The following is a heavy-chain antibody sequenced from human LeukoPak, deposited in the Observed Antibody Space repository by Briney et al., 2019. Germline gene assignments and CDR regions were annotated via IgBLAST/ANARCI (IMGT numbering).Heavy chain of an antibody. Sequence: PGGSLRLSCAASGFVFRNYFMSWVRQAPGKGLEWVASIKNDGSEKYYVDSVRGRYTTSRDNTKNSLYLQMSSLRAEDTAVYYCATDRGWRTSGYYLYYFEYWGQGTLVTFSS. CDR2: IKNDGSEK. CDR3: ATDRGWRTSGYYLYYFEY. D-gene: IGHD3-3*01. V-gene: IGHV3-7*01. J-gene: IGHJ4*02. CDR1: GFVFRNYF.